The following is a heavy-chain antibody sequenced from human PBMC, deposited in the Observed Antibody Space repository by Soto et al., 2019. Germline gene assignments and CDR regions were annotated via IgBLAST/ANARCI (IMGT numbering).Heavy chain of an antibody. J-gene: IGHJ5*02. Sequence: ASVKVSCKASGYTFTSYYMHWVRQAPGQGLEWMGIINPSGGSTSYAQKFQGRVTMTRDTSTSTVYMELSSLRSEDTAVYYCARDRKRALQYVIGRSCNWFDPWGQGTLVTVSS. CDR3: ARDRKRALQYVIGRSCNWFDP. CDR2: INPSGGST. D-gene: IGHD4-4*01. V-gene: IGHV1-46*01. CDR1: GYTFTSYY.